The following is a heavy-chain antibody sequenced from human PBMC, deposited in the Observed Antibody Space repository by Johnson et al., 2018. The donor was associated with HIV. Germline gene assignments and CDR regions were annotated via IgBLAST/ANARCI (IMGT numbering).Heavy chain of an antibody. CDR3: TRVLRFLEWTYGVDGFDI. D-gene: IGHD3-3*01. V-gene: IGHV3-7*04. CDR2: INQDGSEK. J-gene: IGHJ3*02. Sequence: VQLVESGGGVVQPGRSLRLSCAASGFSFSDYGIHWVRQAPGKGLEWVANINQDGSEKYSADSVKGRFTISRDNAKNSLYLQMNSLRAEDTALYYCTRVLRFLEWTYGVDGFDIWVQGTRVTVSS. CDR1: GFSFSDYG.